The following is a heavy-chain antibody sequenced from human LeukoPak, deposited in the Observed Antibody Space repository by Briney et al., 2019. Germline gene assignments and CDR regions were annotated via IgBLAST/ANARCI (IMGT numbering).Heavy chain of an antibody. CDR1: GFTFSSYA. J-gene: IGHJ4*02. D-gene: IGHD4-17*01. Sequence: PGGSLRLSCAASGFTFSSYAMSWVRQAPGKGLEWVSAISGSGGRTYYADSVKGRFTISRDNSKNTLYLQMNSLRADDMAVYYCAKGNGDHAIHPDYWGQGTLVTVSS. CDR2: ISGSGGRT. V-gene: IGHV3-23*01. CDR3: AKGNGDHAIHPDY.